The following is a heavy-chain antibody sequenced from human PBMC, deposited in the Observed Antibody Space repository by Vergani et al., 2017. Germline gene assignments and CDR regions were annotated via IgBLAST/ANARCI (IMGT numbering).Heavy chain of an antibody. CDR2: INPNSGGT. D-gene: IGHD2-2*01. J-gene: IGHJ5*02. Sequence: QVQLVQSGAEVKKPGASVKVSCKASGYTFTGYYMHWVRQAPGQGLEWMGWINPNSGGTNYAQKFQGRVTMTRDTSISTAYMELSRLRSDDTAVYYRASDIVVVPAATRAGFDPWGQGTLVTVSS. CDR1: GYTFTGYY. V-gene: IGHV1-2*02. CDR3: ASDIVVVPAATRAGFDP.